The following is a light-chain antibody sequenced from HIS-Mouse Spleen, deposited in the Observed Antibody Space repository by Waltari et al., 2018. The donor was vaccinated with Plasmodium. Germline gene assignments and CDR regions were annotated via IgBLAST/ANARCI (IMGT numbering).Light chain of an antibody. CDR1: SSDVGGYNS. CDR3: CSYAGSYTLV. Sequence: QSALTQPRSVSGSPGQSVTISCTGTSSDVGGYNSVSWYQQHPGKAPKLMIYDVSNRPSGVPDRFSGSKSGNPASLTISGLQAEDEADYYCCSYAGSYTLVFGGGTKLTVL. CDR2: DVS. V-gene: IGLV2-11*01. J-gene: IGLJ2*01.